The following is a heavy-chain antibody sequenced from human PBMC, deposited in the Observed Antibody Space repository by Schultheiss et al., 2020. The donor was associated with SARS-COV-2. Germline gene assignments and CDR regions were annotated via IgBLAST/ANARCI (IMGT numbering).Heavy chain of an antibody. CDR1: GGSISSGGYY. D-gene: IGHD6-19*01. CDR2: IYYSGST. V-gene: IGHV4-39*07. J-gene: IGHJ4*02. Sequence: SQTLSLTCTVSGGSISSGGYYWSWIRQPAGKGLEWIGSIYYSGSTYYNPSLKSRVTISVDTSKNQFSLKLTSVTAADTAVYYCARGVAVAGTSRSDYWSKGTLVTVSS. CDR3: ARGVAVAGTSRSDY.